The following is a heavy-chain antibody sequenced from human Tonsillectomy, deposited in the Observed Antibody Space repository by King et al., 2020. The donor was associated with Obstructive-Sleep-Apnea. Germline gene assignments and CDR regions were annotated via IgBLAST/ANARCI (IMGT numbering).Heavy chain of an antibody. Sequence: QLVQSWAEVKKTGSSVKVSCKASVGTFSSYTISWVRQAPGQGLEWMVGIIPLLGIANYVQKFQGRVTITADKSTSTAYMELSSLRSEDTAVYYCARDLLERHEGKGYWGQGTLVTVSS. V-gene: IGHV1-69*09. CDR1: VGTFSSYT. CDR2: IIPLLGIA. CDR3: ARDLLERHEGKGY. J-gene: IGHJ4*02. D-gene: IGHD1-1*01.